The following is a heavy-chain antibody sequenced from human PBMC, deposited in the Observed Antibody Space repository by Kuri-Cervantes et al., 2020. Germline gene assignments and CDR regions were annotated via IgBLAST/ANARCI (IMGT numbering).Heavy chain of an antibody. V-gene: IGHV3-30*02. CDR2: IRYDGSNK. J-gene: IGHJ4*02. CDR3: VKGSGSYYVY. CDR1: GFTFSSYG. D-gene: IGHD1-26*01. Sequence: LSLTCAASGFTFSSYGMHWVRQAPGKGLEWVAFIRYDGSNKYYADSVKGRFTISRDNSKNTLYLQMNSLRAEDTAVYYCVKGSGSYYVYWGQGTLVTVSS.